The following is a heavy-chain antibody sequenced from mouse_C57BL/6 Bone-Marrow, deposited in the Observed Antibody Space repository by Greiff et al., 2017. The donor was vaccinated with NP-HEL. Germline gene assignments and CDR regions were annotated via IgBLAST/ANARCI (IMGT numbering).Heavy chain of an antibody. CDR1: GFTFSDYG. Sequence: EVMLVESGGGLVKPGGSLKLSCAASGFTFSDYGMHWVRQAPEKGLEWVAYISSGSSTIYYADTVKGRFTISRDNAKNTLFLQMTSLRSEDTAMYYCARKLRLPYYFDYWGQGTTLTVSS. J-gene: IGHJ2*01. CDR2: ISSGSSTI. D-gene: IGHD3-2*02. CDR3: ARKLRLPYYFDY. V-gene: IGHV5-17*01.